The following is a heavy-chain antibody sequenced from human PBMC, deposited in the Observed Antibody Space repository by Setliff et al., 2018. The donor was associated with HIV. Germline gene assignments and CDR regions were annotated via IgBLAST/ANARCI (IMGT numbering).Heavy chain of an antibody. Sequence: SVKVSCKASGGTFSSYAISWVRQAPRQGLEWMGGIIPIFGTTNYAQKFQGRVTITADESTSTAYVEVSSLRSEDTAVYLCAIGFGRSTWTYYYYYMDVWGKGTTVTVSS. J-gene: IGHJ6*03. CDR1: GGTFSSYA. D-gene: IGHD6-13*01. CDR2: IIPIFGTT. CDR3: AIGFGRSTWTYYYYYMDV. V-gene: IGHV1-69*13.